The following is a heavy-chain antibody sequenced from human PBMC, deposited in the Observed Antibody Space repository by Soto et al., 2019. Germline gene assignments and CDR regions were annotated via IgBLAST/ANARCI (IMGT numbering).Heavy chain of an antibody. CDR1: GFTFSSYA. J-gene: IGHJ4*02. Sequence: PGESLKISCAASGFTFSSYAMSWVRQAPGKGLEWVSAISGSGGSTYYADSVKGRFTISRDNSKNTLYLQMNSLRAEDTAVYYCAKDFRALDSSGYYSYYFDYWGQGTLVTVSS. D-gene: IGHD3-22*01. CDR2: ISGSGGST. CDR3: AKDFRALDSSGYYSYYFDY. V-gene: IGHV3-23*01.